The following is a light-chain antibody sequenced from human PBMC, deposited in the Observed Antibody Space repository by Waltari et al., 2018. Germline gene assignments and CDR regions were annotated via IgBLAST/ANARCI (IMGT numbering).Light chain of an antibody. CDR1: QSLRHSNGKNY. CDR2: MGS. V-gene: IGKV2-28*01. CDR3: MQQLQTPRS. Sequence: DIVMTQSPLSLPVTPGESASFSCRSSQSLRHSNGKNYLDWYVQKPGQSPQLLICMGSNRASGVPDRFSGSGSGTDFTLEISRVEPEDVGIYYCMQQLQTPRSFGPGTKVEIK. J-gene: IGKJ3*01.